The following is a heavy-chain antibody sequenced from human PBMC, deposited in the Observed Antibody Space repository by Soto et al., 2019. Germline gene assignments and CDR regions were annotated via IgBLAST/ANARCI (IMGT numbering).Heavy chain of an antibody. Sequence: SETLSLTCSVSGGSTSSGDYYWNWIRQSPGKGLEWIGSIFYTGKTHYNPSLKSRLTISVDASKNEFSLRLSSVTAADTALYYCARTEDGYNTNFEYWGQGALVTVSS. CDR3: ARTEDGYNTNFEY. CDR1: GGSTSSGDYY. CDR2: IFYTGKT. D-gene: IGHD5-18*01. V-gene: IGHV4-30-4*01. J-gene: IGHJ4*02.